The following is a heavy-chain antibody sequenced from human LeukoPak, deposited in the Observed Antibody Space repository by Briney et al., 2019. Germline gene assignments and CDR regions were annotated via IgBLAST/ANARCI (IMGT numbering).Heavy chain of an antibody. J-gene: IGHJ3*02. CDR2: ISAYNGNT. CDR3: AMYYYDSSGYDVAFDI. CDR1: GYTFTSYG. D-gene: IGHD3-22*01. V-gene: IGHV1-18*01. Sequence: ASVKVSCKASGYTFTSYGISWVRQAPGQGLEWMGWISAYNGNTNYARKLQGRVTMTTDTSTSTAYMELRSLRSDDTAVYYCAMYYYDSSGYDVAFDIWGQGTMVTVSS.